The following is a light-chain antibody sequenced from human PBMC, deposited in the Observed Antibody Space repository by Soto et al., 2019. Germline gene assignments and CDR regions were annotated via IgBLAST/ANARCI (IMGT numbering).Light chain of an antibody. CDR3: QQYNNWPPWT. V-gene: IGKV3-15*01. Sequence: EIVMTQSPATLSVSPGERATLSCRASQSVSSNLAWYQQKPGLAPRLLIYGASTRATGIPARFSGSGSGTEFTLTISSLKSEDFAVYYCQQYNNWPPWTFGQGTKVEIK. J-gene: IGKJ1*01. CDR1: QSVSSN. CDR2: GAS.